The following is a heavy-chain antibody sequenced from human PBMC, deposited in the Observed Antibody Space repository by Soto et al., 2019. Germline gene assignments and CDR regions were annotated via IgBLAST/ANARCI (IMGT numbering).Heavy chain of an antibody. CDR1: GFTFSSYA. V-gene: IGHV3-23*01. Sequence: PGGSLRLSCAASGFTFSSYAMSWVRQAPGKGLEWVSAISGSGGSTYYADSAKGRFTISRDNSKNTLYLQMNSLRAEDTAVYYCAKDKWPLGTGTTIDWGQGTLVTVSS. J-gene: IGHJ4*02. D-gene: IGHD1-7*01. CDR2: ISGSGGST. CDR3: AKDKWPLGTGTTID.